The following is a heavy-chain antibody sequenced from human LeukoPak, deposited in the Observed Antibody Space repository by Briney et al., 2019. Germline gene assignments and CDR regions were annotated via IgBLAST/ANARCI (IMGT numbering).Heavy chain of an antibody. CDR3: ASLFPKTKMATTSYYYYYMDV. Sequence: KASETLSLTCTVSGGSISSSSCYWGWIRQPPGKGLEWIGSIYYSGSTYYNPSLKSRVTISVDTSKNQFSLKLSSVTAADTAVYYCASLFPKTKMATTSYYYYYMDVWGKGTTVTISS. CDR1: GGSISSSSCY. J-gene: IGHJ6*03. V-gene: IGHV4-39*01. CDR2: IYYSGST. D-gene: IGHD5-24*01.